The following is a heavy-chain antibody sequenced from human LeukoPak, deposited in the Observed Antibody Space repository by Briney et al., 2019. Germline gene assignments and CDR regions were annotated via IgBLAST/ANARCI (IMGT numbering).Heavy chain of an antibody. CDR1: GYSISSGHY. Sequence: SETLSLTCAVSGYSISSGHYWAWVRQPPGKGLEWIGSIYHSGNTYYNPSLKSRVSISVDTSKNQFPLKLTSMTAADTAVYYCARDIRYYFDSSGYFYLGFDYWGQGTLVTVSS. CDR3: ARDIRYYFDSSGYFYLGFDY. V-gene: IGHV4-38-2*02. J-gene: IGHJ4*02. CDR2: IYHSGNT. D-gene: IGHD3-22*01.